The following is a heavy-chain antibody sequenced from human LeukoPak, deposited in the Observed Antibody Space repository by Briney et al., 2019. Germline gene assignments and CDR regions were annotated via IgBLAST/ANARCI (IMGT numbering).Heavy chain of an antibody. CDR3: ATRLSSPDDY. Sequence: GASVKVSYKVSGYTLTELSMHWVRQAPGIGLEWMGGFDPEDGEAIYAQKFQGRVTMTEDTSTDTAYMELSSLRSEDTAVYYCATRLSSPDDYWGQGTLVTVSS. D-gene: IGHD2-2*01. V-gene: IGHV1-24*01. CDR1: GYTLTELS. CDR2: FDPEDGEA. J-gene: IGHJ4*02.